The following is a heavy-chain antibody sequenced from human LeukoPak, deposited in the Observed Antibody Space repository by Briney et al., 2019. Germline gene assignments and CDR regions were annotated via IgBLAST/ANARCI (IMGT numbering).Heavy chain of an antibody. J-gene: IGHJ3*02. CDR2: ISSSGSTI. Sequence: GGSLRLSCAASGFTFSDYYMSWIRQAPGKGLEWVSYISSSGSTIYYADSVKGRFTISRDNAKNSLYLQMNSLRAEDTAVYYCARDYYDSSGYYLAFDIWGQGTMVTVSS. CDR3: ARDYYDSSGYYLAFDI. V-gene: IGHV3-11*01. CDR1: GFTFSDYY. D-gene: IGHD3-22*01.